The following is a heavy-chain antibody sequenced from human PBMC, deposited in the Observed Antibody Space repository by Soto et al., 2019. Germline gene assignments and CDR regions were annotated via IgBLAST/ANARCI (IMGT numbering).Heavy chain of an antibody. D-gene: IGHD2-15*01. CDR3: ARHDCSGGSCHYFDY. CDR2: IFYSGSF. V-gene: IGHV4-31*03. J-gene: IGHJ4*02. CDR1: GGSISSGTSY. Sequence: SETLSLTCTVSGGSISSGTSYWSWIRQRLGKGLEWIGYIFYSGSFYYTPSLRGRVMILADTSKNQFTLRLSSVTAADTAVYYCARHDCSGGSCHYFDYWGQGTLVTVS.